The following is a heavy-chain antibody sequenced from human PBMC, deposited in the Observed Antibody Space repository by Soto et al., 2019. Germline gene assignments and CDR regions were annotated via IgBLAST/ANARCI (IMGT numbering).Heavy chain of an antibody. Sequence: QVQLVESGGGVVQPGRSLRLSCVASGFTVSSYGIHWVRQAPGKGLEWVADISYDGRNKYYADSVKGRFTISRDKSKNTLYLQMNSLRAEDTAVYYCAKGMTYYDFWSGYTPQYGMDVWGQGTTVTVSS. J-gene: IGHJ6*02. D-gene: IGHD3-3*01. CDR1: GFTVSSYG. CDR2: ISYDGRNK. V-gene: IGHV3-30*18. CDR3: AKGMTYYDFWSGYTPQYGMDV.